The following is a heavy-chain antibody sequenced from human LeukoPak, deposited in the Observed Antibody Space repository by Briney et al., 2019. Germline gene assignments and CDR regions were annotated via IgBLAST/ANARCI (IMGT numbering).Heavy chain of an antibody. CDR3: ARRGTSYFDY. CDR1: GFTFSSYS. V-gene: IGHV3-48*04. D-gene: IGHD1-14*01. CDR2: ISSSGSTI. J-gene: IGHJ4*02. Sequence: GGSLRLSCAASGFTFSSYSMNWVRQAPGKGLEWVSYISSSGSTIYYADSVKGRFTISRDNAKNSLYLQMNSLRAEDTAVYYCARRGTSYFDYWGQGTLVTVSS.